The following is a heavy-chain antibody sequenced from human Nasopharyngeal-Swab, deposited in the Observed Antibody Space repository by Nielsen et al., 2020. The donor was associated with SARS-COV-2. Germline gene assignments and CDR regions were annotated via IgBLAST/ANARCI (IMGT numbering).Heavy chain of an antibody. J-gene: IGHJ6*02. CDR3: ARDRYDILTGYYPPPYYGMDV. D-gene: IGHD3-9*01. CDR2: IIPIFGTA. V-gene: IGHV1-69*13. CDR1: GGTFSSYA. Sequence: LVKVSCKASGGTFSSYATSWVRQAPGQGLEWMGGIIPIFGTANYAQKFQGRVTITADESTSTAYMELSSLRSEDTAVYYCARDRYDILTGYYPPPYYGMDVWGQGTTVTVSS.